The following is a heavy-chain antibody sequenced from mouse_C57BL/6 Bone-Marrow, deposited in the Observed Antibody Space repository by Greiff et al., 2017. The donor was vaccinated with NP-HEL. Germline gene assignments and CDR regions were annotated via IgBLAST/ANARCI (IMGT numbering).Heavy chain of an antibody. J-gene: IGHJ1*03. CDR3: VRFEYDDGPCYWYFDV. D-gene: IGHD2-14*01. CDR2: ISSGSSTI. V-gene: IGHV5-17*01. CDR1: GFTFSDYG. Sequence: EVQLVESGGGLVKPGGSLKLSCAASGFTFSDYGMHWVRQAPEKGLEWVAYISSGSSTIYYADTVKGRFTISRDNAKNTLFLQRTSLRSEDTAMYYCVRFEYDDGPCYWYFDVWGTGTTVTVSS.